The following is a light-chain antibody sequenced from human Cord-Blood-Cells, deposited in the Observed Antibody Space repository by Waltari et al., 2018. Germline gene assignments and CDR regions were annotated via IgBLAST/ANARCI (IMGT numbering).Light chain of an antibody. J-gene: IGLJ3*02. CDR3: SSYTSSSTLV. CDR1: SSDVGGYNY. CDR2: DVS. V-gene: IGLV2-14*03. Sequence: QSALTQPASVSGSPGQSITISCTGTSSDVGGYNYVSWYQQNPGKAPKLMLYDVSNRPSGVSNRFSCSKSGNTASLTISGLQAEDEADYYCSSYTSSSTLVFGGGTKLTVL.